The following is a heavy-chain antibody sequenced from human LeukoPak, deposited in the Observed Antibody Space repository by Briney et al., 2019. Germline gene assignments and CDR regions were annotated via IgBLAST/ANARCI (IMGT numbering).Heavy chain of an antibody. Sequence: GGSLRLSCAASGFTFSSYSMNWVRQAPGKGLEWVSSISSSSSYIYYADSVKGRFTISRDNSKNTLYLQMNSLRAEDTAVYYCAKGDYYDSSGYDYWGQGTLVTVSS. CDR3: AKGDYYDSSGYDY. CDR1: GFTFSSYS. V-gene: IGHV3-21*04. CDR2: ISSSSSYI. J-gene: IGHJ4*02. D-gene: IGHD3-22*01.